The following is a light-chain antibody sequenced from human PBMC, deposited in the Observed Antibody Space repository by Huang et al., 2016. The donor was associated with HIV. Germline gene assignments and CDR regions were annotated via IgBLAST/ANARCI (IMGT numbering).Light chain of an antibody. CDR2: ATS. CDR3: QQTYSPPPWT. V-gene: IGKV1-39*01. J-gene: IGKJ1*01. CDR1: QSISNY. Sequence: DIQMTQSPSSLSASIGDRVTITCRTSQSISNYLNWYQQKPGEAPKVLIYATSTLQSVVPARFSGTGSVTDFTLTITSLQPEDFATYYCQQTYSPPPWTFGQGTKVEMK.